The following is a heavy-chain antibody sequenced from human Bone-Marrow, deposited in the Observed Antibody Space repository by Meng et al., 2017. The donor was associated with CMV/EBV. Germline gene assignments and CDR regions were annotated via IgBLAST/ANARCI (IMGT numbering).Heavy chain of an antibody. CDR3: ARMYYDFWSGSREFDY. J-gene: IGHJ4*02. CDR2: IYSGGST. D-gene: IGHD3-3*01. V-gene: IGHV3-53*01. Sequence: GESLKISCAASGFTVSSNYMSWVRQAPGKGLEWVSVIYSGGSTYYADSVKGRFTISRDNSKNTLYLQMNSLRAEDTAVYYCARMYYDFWSGSREFDYWGQGTLVTVSS. CDR1: GFTVSSNY.